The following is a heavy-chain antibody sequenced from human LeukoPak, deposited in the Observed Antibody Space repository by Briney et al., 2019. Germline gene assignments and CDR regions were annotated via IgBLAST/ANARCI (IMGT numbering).Heavy chain of an antibody. Sequence: GESLKISCKGSGYSFTSYWIGWVRQMPGKGLEWMGIIYPGDSDTRYSPSFQGQVTISADKSISTAYLQWSSLKASDTAMYYCGTPRWGYDILSAFDIWGQGTMVTVSS. CDR1: GYSFTSYW. V-gene: IGHV5-51*01. J-gene: IGHJ3*02. D-gene: IGHD3-9*01. CDR2: IYPGDSDT. CDR3: GTPRWGYDILSAFDI.